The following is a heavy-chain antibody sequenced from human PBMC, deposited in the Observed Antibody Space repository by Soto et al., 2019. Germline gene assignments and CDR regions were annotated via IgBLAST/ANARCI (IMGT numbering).Heavy chain of an antibody. CDR2: ISGSGGST. J-gene: IGHJ4*02. D-gene: IGHD6-19*01. Sequence: GPLRLSCAASGFTFSSYAMSWVRQAPGKGLEWVSAISGSGGSTYYADSVKGRFTISRDNSKNTLYLQMNSLRAEDTAVYYCAKEWSYSSGWSHVDYWGQGTLVTVSS. CDR3: AKEWSYSSGWSHVDY. V-gene: IGHV3-23*01. CDR1: GFTFSSYA.